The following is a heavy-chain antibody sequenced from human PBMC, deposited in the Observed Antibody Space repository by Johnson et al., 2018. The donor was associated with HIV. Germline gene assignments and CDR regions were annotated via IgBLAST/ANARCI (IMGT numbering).Heavy chain of an antibody. Sequence: QVQLVESGGGVVQPGRSLRLSCAASGFTFSSYGMHWVRQAPGKGLEWVSAISGSGGSTYYADSVKGRFTISRDIAKNTLYLQMNSLRAEDTAVYYCARDGRGLDAFDIWGQGTMVTVSS. CDR1: GFTFSSYG. D-gene: IGHD3/OR15-3a*01. CDR2: ISGSGGST. J-gene: IGHJ3*02. V-gene: IGHV3-NL1*01. CDR3: ARDGRGLDAFDI.